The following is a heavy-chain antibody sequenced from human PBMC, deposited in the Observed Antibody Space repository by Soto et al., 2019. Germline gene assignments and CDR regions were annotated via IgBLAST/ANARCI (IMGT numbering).Heavy chain of an antibody. CDR2: INDDGTYT. Sequence: EVQLVESGGGIVQPGGSLRLSCVGSAFTFSAYWMHWVRLVPGKGLVWVSRINDDGTYTSYADSVKGRFTISRDNAKNTLYLQMNSLRAEETAVYYCARVERCSSTSCYSVFDYWGQGTLVSVSS. CDR3: ARVERCSSTSCYSVFDY. CDR1: AFTFSAYW. V-gene: IGHV3-74*01. D-gene: IGHD2-2*01. J-gene: IGHJ4*02.